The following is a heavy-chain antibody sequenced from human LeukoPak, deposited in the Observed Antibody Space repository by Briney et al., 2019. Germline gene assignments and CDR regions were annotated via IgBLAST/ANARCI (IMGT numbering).Heavy chain of an antibody. CDR1: GYSFTTYW. CDR3: ARHLGYCSSTSCYIGMY. V-gene: IGHV5-51*01. D-gene: IGHD2-2*02. CDR2: IYPGDSDT. Sequence: RGESLKISCKGSGYSFTTYWIGWVRQMPGKGLEWMGIIYPGDSDTRYSPSFQGQVTISADKSISTAYLQWSSLKASDTAMYYCARHLGYCSSTSCYIGMYWGQGTLVTVSS. J-gene: IGHJ4*02.